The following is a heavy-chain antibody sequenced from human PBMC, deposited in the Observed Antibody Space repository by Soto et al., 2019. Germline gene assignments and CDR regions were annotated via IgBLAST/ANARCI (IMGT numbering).Heavy chain of an antibody. CDR1: GGSISSHY. Sequence: SETLSLTCTVSGGSISSHYWSWVRQAPGKGLEWVGHIYYRGSTTYNPSLRSRSTISVDTSNNQFSLKLNSVTTADTAVYYCARDGREASGMDVWGQGTKVTVSS. CDR2: IYYRGST. D-gene: IGHD1-26*01. J-gene: IGHJ6*02. CDR3: ARDGREASGMDV. V-gene: IGHV4-59*11.